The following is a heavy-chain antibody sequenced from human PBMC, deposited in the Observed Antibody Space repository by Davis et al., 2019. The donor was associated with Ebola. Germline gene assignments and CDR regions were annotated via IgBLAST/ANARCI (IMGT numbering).Heavy chain of an antibody. CDR2: IIPIFGTA. Sequence: AASVKVSCKASGGTFSSYAISWVRQAPGQGLEWMGGIIPIFGTANYAQKFQGRVTITADESTSTAYMELSSLRSEDTAMYYCAREGINQGGLDYWGQGTLVIASS. CDR1: GGTFSSYA. J-gene: IGHJ4*02. V-gene: IGHV1-69*13. D-gene: IGHD6-13*01. CDR3: AREGINQGGLDY.